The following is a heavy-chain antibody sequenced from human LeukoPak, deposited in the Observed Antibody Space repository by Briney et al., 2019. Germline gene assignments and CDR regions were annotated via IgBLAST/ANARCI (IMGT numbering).Heavy chain of an antibody. CDR1: GFTFSTYG. CDR3: ARTDCSGSSCYKIYYFDY. D-gene: IGHD2-15*01. V-gene: IGHV3-23*01. CDR2: ISPSGGIT. J-gene: IGHJ4*02. Sequence: GGTLRLSCAASGFTFSTYGMNWVRQAPGKGLEWVSGISPSGGITYYTDSVKGRFTISRDNSKNTLYLQMNSLRAEDTAVYYCARTDCSGSSCYKIYYFDYWGQGTLVTVSS.